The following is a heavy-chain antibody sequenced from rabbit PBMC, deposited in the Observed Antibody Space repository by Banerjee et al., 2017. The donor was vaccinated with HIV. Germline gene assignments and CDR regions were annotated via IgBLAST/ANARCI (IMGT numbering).Heavy chain of an antibody. J-gene: IGHJ4*01. CDR3: VRDDVGEGRWDFKL. D-gene: IGHD5-1*01. CDR2: INTSSGNT. CDR1: GFSFSNKYV. Sequence: QEQLEESGGDLVKPEGSLTLTCTASGFSFSNKYVMCWVRQAPGKGLEWIACINTSSGNTVYASWAKGRFTISKTSSTTVTLQMTSLTAADTATYFCVRDDVGEGRWDFKLWGPGTLVTVS. V-gene: IGHV1S45*01.